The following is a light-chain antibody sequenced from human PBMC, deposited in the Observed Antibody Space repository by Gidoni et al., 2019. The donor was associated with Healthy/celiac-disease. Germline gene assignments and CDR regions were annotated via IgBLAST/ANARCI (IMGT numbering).Light chain of an antibody. CDR1: QSISSY. CDR2: AAS. CDR3: QQSYSTPIT. J-gene: IGKJ5*01. V-gene: IGKV1-39*01. Sequence: DIQMTQSPSSLSASVGDRVTITCRASQSISSYLNWYQQKPGKAPKLLIDAASSLQSGVPSRFSGSGSGTDFTLTISSLQPEDFETYYCQQSYSTPITFGQGTRLEIK.